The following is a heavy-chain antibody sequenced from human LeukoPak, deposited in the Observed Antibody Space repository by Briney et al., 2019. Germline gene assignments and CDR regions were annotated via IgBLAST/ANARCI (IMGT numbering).Heavy chain of an antibody. CDR3: ARDRGSGWYGAGDAFDI. V-gene: IGHV3-21*01. J-gene: IGHJ3*02. CDR2: ISSSSSYI. Sequence: PGGSLRLSCAASGFTFSSYEMNWVRQAPGKGLEWVSSISSSSSYIYYADSVKGRFTISRDNAKNSLYLQMNSLRAEDTAVYYCARDRGSGWYGAGDAFDIWGQGTMVTVSS. D-gene: IGHD6-19*01. CDR1: GFTFSSYE.